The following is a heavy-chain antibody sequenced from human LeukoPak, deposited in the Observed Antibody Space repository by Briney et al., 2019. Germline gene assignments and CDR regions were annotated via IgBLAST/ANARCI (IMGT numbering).Heavy chain of an antibody. CDR1: GFTFSDHD. J-gene: IGHJ4*02. CDR2: IYTSGST. CDR3: ARAGDYVGIDY. D-gene: IGHD4-17*01. Sequence: GSLRLSCAASGFTFSDHDMDWVRQAPGKGLEWIGRIYTSGSTNYNPYLKSRVTISVDTSKNQFSLKLSSVTAADTAVYYCARAGDYVGIDYWGQGTLVTVSS. V-gene: IGHV4-4*08.